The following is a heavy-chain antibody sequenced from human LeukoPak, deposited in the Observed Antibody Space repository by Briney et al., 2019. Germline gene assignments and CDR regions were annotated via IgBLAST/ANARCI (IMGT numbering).Heavy chain of an antibody. V-gene: IGHV4-61*01. CDR3: ARVSIVVVPAAIHNWFDP. J-gene: IGHJ5*02. CDR1: GGSVSSGSYY. D-gene: IGHD2-2*01. CDR2: IYYSGST. Sequence: SETLSLTCTVSGGSVSSGSYYWSWIRQPPGKGLEWIGYIYYSGSTNYNPSLKSRVTISVDTSKNQFSLKLSSVTAADTAVYYCARVSIVVVPAAIHNWFDPRGQGTLVTVSS.